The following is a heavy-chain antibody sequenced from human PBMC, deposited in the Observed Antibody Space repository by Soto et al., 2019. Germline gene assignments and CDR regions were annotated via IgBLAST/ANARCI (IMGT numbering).Heavy chain of an antibody. V-gene: IGHV4-34*01. D-gene: IGHD4-4*01. CDR2: IDHGGST. Sequence: SETLSLTCAVYGGSFSGYYWSWIRQPPGKGLEWIGEIDHGGSTNYNPSLKSRVTISVDTSKNQFSLKLSPVTAADTAVYYCARYPLHSNQAHYFDYWGQGTLVTVSS. CDR1: GGSFSGYY. CDR3: ARYPLHSNQAHYFDY. J-gene: IGHJ4*02.